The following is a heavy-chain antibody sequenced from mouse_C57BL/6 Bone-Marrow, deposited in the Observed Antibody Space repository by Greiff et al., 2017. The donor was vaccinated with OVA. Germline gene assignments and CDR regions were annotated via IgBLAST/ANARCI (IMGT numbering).Heavy chain of an antibody. Sequence: QVQLQQSGPELVKPGASVKISCKASGYAFSSSWMNWVKQRPGKGLEWIGRIYPGDGDTNYNGKFKGKATLTADKSSSTAYMQLSSLTSEDSAVYCCASSTAQGYYAMDYWGQGTSVTVSS. CDR1: GYAFSSSW. V-gene: IGHV1-82*01. CDR2: IYPGDGDT. CDR3: ASSTAQGYYAMDY. D-gene: IGHD3-2*02. J-gene: IGHJ4*01.